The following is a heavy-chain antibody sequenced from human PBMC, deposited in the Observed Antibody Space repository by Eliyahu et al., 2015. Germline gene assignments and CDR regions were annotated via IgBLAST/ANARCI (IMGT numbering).Heavy chain of an antibody. CDR1: GGSIXGRY. CDR2: IFYNGNT. D-gene: IGHD6-19*01. V-gene: IGHV4-59*11. CDR3: AEGNGWHWL. J-gene: IGHJ4*02. Sequence: QMQLQGSGPGLVEPSETLSLTCTVSGGSIXGRYWTWIRQSXGKGLEWIGRIFYNGNTNYNPSLSGRVTISVDTSKNQFSLKLSSVTAADTAVYYCAEGNGWHWLWGQGTLVTVSS.